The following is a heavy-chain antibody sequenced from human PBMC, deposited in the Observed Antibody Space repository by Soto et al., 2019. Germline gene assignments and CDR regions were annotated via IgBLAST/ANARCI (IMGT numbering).Heavy chain of an antibody. CDR3: TRRRDCPAMDPIDY. Sequence: EVQLVESGGGLVQPGGSLKLSCAASGFTLSDSAMHWVRQASGKGLEWVGRIRSKVNTYATAYAASVKGRFTISRDDSVSTTYLQMDSLKADDTAVYYCTRRRDCPAMDPIDYWGQGTLVTVSS. J-gene: IGHJ4*02. V-gene: IGHV3-73*02. D-gene: IGHD5-18*01. CDR1: GFTLSDSA. CDR2: IRSKVNTYAT.